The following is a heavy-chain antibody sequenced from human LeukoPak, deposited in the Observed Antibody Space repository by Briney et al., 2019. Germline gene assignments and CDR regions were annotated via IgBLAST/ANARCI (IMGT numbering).Heavy chain of an antibody. J-gene: IGHJ4*02. CDR2: ISSSGSTI. V-gene: IGHV3-48*03. D-gene: IGHD2-8*01. CDR1: GFTFSSYE. Sequence: GGSLRLSCAASGFTFSSYEMNWVRQAPGKGLERVSYISSSGSTIYYADSVKGRFTISRDNAKNSLYLQMNSLRAEDTAVYYCARDSGGYCTNGVCSTSDYWGQGTLVTVSS. CDR3: ARDSGGYCTNGVCSTSDY.